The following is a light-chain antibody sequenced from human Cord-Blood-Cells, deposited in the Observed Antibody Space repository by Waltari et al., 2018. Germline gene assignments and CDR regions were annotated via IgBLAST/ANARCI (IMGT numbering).Light chain of an antibody. CDR1: QSISSY. Sequence: DIQMTQSPSSLSASVGDRVTITCRASQSISSYLNWYQQKPGKAPKLRIYAASSLQSGVPARFSGLGSGTDFTLTISSLQPEDFATYYCQQSYSTPLTFGGGTKVEIK. V-gene: IGKV1-39*01. J-gene: IGKJ4*01. CDR2: AAS. CDR3: QQSYSTPLT.